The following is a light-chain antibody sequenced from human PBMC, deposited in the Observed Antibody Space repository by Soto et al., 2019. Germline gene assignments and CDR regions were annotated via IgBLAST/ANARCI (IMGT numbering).Light chain of an antibody. CDR1: QSVLHTSNNKNY. CDR2: WAS. Sequence: DFVMTQSPDSLAVSLGERAAINCKSSQSVLHTSNNKNYLSWYQQKPGQPPKLLIYWASTRESGVPDRFSGSGSGTDFTLTISSLQAEDVAIYYCQQYRFAPYTFGQGTKVDIK. CDR3: QQYRFAPYT. V-gene: IGKV4-1*01. J-gene: IGKJ2*01.